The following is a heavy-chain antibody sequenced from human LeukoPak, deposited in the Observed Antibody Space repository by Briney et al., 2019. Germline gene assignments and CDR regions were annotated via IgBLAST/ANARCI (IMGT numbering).Heavy chain of an antibody. V-gene: IGHV4-4*07. CDR1: GGSISSYY. Sequence: SETLSLTCTVSGGSISSYYWSWIRQPAGKGLEWIGRIYTSGSTNYNPSLKSRATMSVDTSKNQFSLKLSSVTAADTAVYYCARVKADIVVVVAAPRESYYYYYMDVWGKGTTVTISS. D-gene: IGHD2-15*01. CDR2: IYTSGST. CDR3: ARVKADIVVVVAAPRESYYYYYMDV. J-gene: IGHJ6*03.